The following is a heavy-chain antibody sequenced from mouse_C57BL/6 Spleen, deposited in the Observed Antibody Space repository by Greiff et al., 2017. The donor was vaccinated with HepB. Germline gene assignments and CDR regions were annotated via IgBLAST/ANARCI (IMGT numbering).Heavy chain of an antibody. J-gene: IGHJ2*01. CDR1: GFTFSSYG. V-gene: IGHV5-6*02. CDR2: ISSGGSYT. D-gene: IGHD2-4*01. Sequence: EVKLVESGGDLVKPGGSLKLSCAASGFTFSSYGMSWVRQTPDKRLEWVATISSGGSYTYYPDSVKGRFTISRDNAKNTLYLQMSSLKSEDTAMYYCARLIYYDYDRNYFDYWGQGTTLTVSS. CDR3: ARLIYYDYDRNYFDY.